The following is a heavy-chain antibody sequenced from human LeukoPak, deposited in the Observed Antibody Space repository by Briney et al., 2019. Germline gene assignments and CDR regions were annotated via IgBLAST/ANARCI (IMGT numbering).Heavy chain of an antibody. J-gene: IGHJ6*02. CDR2: ISYDGSNK. CDR3: ARDLAFYGSGKNGMDV. Sequence: GGSLRLSCAASGFTFSSYAMHWVRQAPGKGLEWVAVISYDGSNKYYADSAKGRFTISRDNSKNTLYLQMNSLRAEDTAVYYCARDLAFYGSGKNGMDVWGQGTTVTVSS. CDR1: GFTFSSYA. D-gene: IGHD3-10*01. V-gene: IGHV3-30-3*01.